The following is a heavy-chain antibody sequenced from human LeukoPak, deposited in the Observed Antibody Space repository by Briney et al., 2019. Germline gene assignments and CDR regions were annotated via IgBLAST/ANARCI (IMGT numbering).Heavy chain of an antibody. CDR1: GFTFSSDG. CDR3: ARGTLWFGELSHIFHY. CDR2: IWYDGSNK. V-gene: IGHV3-33*01. D-gene: IGHD3-10*01. Sequence: GGSLRVSCAASGFTFSSDGMHWVRQAPGKGLEWVAVIWYDGSNKYYADSVRGRFTISRDNSKNTLYLQMNSLRAEDTAVYYCARGTLWFGELSHIFHYWGQGTLVTVSS. J-gene: IGHJ4*02.